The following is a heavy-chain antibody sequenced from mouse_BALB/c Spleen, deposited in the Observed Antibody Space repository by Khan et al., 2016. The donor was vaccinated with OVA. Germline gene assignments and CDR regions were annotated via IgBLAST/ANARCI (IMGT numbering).Heavy chain of an antibody. CDR3: ATSYFYGYYFDY. D-gene: IGHD1-1*01. Sequence: DVQLVESGGGLVQPGGSRKLSCAASGFTFSSYGMHWVRQAPEKGLEWVAYISGDSNTIYSADTVKGRFTISSDNPKNTLFLQMTSLMSEDTARYYCATSYFYGYYFDYWGPGTTLTVSS. CDR1: GFTFSSYG. V-gene: IGHV5-17*02. CDR2: ISGDSNTI. J-gene: IGHJ2*01.